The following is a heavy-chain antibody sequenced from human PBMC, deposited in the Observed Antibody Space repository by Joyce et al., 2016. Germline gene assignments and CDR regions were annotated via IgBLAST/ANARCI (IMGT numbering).Heavy chain of an antibody. V-gene: IGHV5-51*01. Sequence: EVQLVQSGAEVKKPGESLKISCKVSRYSFTSYWIGWVRQMPGKGRGWMVIIYCGDSDTRYSPSFQGQVTISVDKSISTAYLQWSSLKASDTAMYYCARLFRYGDYANAYDIWGQGTMVTVSS. CDR2: IYCGDSDT. J-gene: IGHJ3*02. D-gene: IGHD4-17*01. CDR1: RYSFTSYW. CDR3: ARLFRYGDYANAYDI.